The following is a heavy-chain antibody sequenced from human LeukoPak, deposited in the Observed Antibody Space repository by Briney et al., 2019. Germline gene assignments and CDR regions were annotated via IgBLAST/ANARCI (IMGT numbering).Heavy chain of an antibody. V-gene: IGHV3-30*18. CDR3: AKGEEWEPLSVLGAFDI. J-gene: IGHJ3*02. Sequence: GGSLRLSCAASGFTFSSYGMHWVRQAPGKGLEWVAVISYDGSNKYYADSVKGRFTISRDNSKNTLYLQMNSLRAEDTAVYYCAKGEEWEPLSVLGAFDIWGQGTMVTVSS. CDR1: GFTFSSYG. CDR2: ISYDGSNK. D-gene: IGHD1-26*01.